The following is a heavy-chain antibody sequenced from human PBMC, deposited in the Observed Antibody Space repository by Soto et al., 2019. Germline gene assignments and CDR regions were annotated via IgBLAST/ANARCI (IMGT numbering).Heavy chain of an antibody. J-gene: IGHJ6*02. D-gene: IGHD5-12*01. CDR2: MNPNSGNT. CDR3: ATISIEMATIGLYYYYGMDV. Sequence: ASVKVSCKASGYTFTSYDINWVRQATGQGLEWMGWMNPNSGNTGYAQKFQGRVTMTRNTSTSTAYMELSSLRSEDTAVYYCATISIEMATIGLYYYYGMDVWGQGTTVTVSS. V-gene: IGHV1-8*01. CDR1: GYTFTSYD.